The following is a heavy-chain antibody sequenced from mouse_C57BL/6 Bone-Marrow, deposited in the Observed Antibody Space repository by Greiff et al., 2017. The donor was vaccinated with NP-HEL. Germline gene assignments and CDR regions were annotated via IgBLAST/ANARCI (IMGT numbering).Heavy chain of an antibody. CDR3: ALTWDPTLDY. CDR1: GYTFTDYY. CDR2: INPNNGGT. J-gene: IGHJ2*01. Sequence: VQLQQSGPELVKPGASVKISCKASGYTFTDYYMNWVKQSHGKSLEWIGDINPNNGGTSYNQKFKGKATLTVDKSSSTAYMELRSLTSEDSAVYYCALTWDPTLDYWGQGTTLTVSS. V-gene: IGHV1-26*01. D-gene: IGHD4-1*01.